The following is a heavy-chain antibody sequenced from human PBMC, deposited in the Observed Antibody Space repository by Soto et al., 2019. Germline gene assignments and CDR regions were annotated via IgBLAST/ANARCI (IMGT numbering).Heavy chain of an antibody. CDR2: IIPILGTA. CDR3: ARGGATYYYSGMDV. Sequence: QVQLVQSGAEVKKPGSSVKVSCKASGGTFSSYAISWVRQAPGQGLEWMGGIIPILGTANYAQKFQGRVTIDADESTSTAYMELSSLRSEDTAVYYGARGGATYYYSGMDVWGQGTTVRVSS. V-gene: IGHV1-69*12. CDR1: GGTFSSYA. J-gene: IGHJ6*02. D-gene: IGHD1-26*01.